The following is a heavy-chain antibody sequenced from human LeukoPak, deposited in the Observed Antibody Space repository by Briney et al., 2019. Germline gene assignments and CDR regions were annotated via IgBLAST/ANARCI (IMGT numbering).Heavy chain of an antibody. D-gene: IGHD3-10*01. CDR2: IDNSGTT. J-gene: IGHJ4*02. CDR3: ARRVIIRSYYYDY. V-gene: IGHV4-31*03. Sequence: PSETLSLTCIVSGDSISSGDYYWSWIRQRPGKGLESIGYIDNSGTTYYNPSLKSRVTISVDTSQNQFSLKLSSVTAADTAVYYCARRVIIRSYYYDYWGQGTRVTVSS. CDR1: GDSISSGDYY.